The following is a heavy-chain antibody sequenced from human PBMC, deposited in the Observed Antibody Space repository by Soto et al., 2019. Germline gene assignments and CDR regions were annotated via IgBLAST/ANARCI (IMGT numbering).Heavy chain of an antibody. J-gene: IGHJ4*02. CDR1: GFTFSSYS. Sequence: EVQLVESGGGLVKPGGSLRLSCAASGFTFSSYSMNWVRQAPGKGLEWVSSISSSSSYIYYADSVKGRFTISRDNAKNSLYLQMNSRRAEDTAVYYCARVLEGDDFWSGYYFYYWGQGTLVTVSS. V-gene: IGHV3-21*01. D-gene: IGHD3-3*01. CDR2: ISSSSSYI. CDR3: ARVLEGDDFWSGYYFYY.